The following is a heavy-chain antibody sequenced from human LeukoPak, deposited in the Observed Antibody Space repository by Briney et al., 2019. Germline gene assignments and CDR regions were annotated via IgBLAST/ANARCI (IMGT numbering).Heavy chain of an antibody. CDR2: IYYSGST. CDR3: ARHLGEPKTYYFDY. Sequence: PSETLSLTCTVSGGSISSSSYYWGWIRQPPGKGLEWIGSIYYSGSTYYNPSLKSRVTISVDTSKNQFSLKLSSVTAADTAVYYCARHLGEPKTYYFDYWGQGTLVTVSS. J-gene: IGHJ4*02. D-gene: IGHD3-10*01. CDR1: GGSISSSSYY. V-gene: IGHV4-39*01.